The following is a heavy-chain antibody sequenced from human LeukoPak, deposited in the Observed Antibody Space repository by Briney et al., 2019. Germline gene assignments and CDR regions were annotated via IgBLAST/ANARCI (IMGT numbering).Heavy chain of an antibody. V-gene: IGHV4-59*01. CDR3: ARIGQGWVHYYYYMDV. Sequence: SETLSLTCTVSGGSISSYYWSWIRQPPGKGLEWIGYIYYSGSTNYNPSLKSRVTISVDTSKNQFSLKLSSVTAADTAVYYCARIGQGWVHYYYYMDVWGKGTTVTVSS. CDR1: GGSISSYY. CDR2: IYYSGST. J-gene: IGHJ6*03. D-gene: IGHD3-10*01.